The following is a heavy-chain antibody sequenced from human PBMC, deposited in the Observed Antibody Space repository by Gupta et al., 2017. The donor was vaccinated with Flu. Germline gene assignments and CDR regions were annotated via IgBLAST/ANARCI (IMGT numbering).Heavy chain of an antibody. D-gene: IGHD6-13*01. CDR2: INHSGST. CDR3: ARGRAAASPYYYYGMDV. V-gene: IGHV4-34*01. CDR1: GGSFSGYY. J-gene: IGHJ6*02. Sequence: QVQLQQWGAGLLKPSETLSLTCAVYGGSFSGYYCSWIRQPPGKGLEWIGEINHSGSTNYNPSLKSRVTISVDTSKNQFSLKLSSVTAADTAVYYCARGRAAASPYYYYGMDVWGQGTTVTVSS.